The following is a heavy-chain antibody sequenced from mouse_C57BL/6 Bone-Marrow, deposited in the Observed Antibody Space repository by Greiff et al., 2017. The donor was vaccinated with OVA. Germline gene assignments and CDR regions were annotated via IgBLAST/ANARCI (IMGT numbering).Heavy chain of an antibody. CDR2: IYPGDGDT. Sequence: VQLKQSGPELVKPGASVKISCKASGYAFSSSWMNWVKQRPGKGLEWIGRIYPGDGDTNYNGKFKGKATLTADKSSSTAYMQLSSLTSEDSAVYFCARHEDGYYASYCDYGGQGTTLTGSS. D-gene: IGHD2-3*01. CDR1: GYAFSSSW. J-gene: IGHJ2*01. V-gene: IGHV1-82*01. CDR3: ARHEDGYYASYCDY.